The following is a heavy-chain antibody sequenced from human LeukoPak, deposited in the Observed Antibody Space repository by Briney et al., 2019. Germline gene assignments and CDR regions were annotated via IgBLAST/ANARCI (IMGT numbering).Heavy chain of an antibody. Sequence: PSETLSLTCPVSSGSLITYNLRGIRQPPGKGLEWIGYIYYSGSTNYNPSLKSRVTISVDTSKNQFSLKLSSVTAADTAVYCGGRWNSFCTNCDFWGKGTLVTVSS. D-gene: IGHD1-1*01. CDR3: GRWNSFCTNCDF. CDR2: IYYSGST. CDR1: SGSLITYN. J-gene: IGHJ4*02. V-gene: IGHV4-59*01.